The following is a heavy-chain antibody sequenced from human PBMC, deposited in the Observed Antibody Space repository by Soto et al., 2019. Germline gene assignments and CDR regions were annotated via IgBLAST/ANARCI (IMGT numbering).Heavy chain of an antibody. Sequence: PGGSMKISCAASGLTFNRYSMNWVRQAPGKGLEWVSSISSTTNYIYYGDSMKGRFTISRDNAKNSLYLEMNSLRAEDTAVYYCARESEDLTSNFDYWGQGTLVTVSS. CDR3: ARESEDLTSNFDY. CDR2: ISSTTNYI. J-gene: IGHJ4*02. V-gene: IGHV3-21*06. CDR1: GLTFNRYS.